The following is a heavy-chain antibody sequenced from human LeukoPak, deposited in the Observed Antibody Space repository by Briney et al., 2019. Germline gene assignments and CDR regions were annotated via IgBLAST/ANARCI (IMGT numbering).Heavy chain of an antibody. Sequence: PGGSLRLSCGASGFNFRDYYMSWIRQAPGKGLEWVSYISNDGNARYYADSVKGRFTTSRDNAKNSLFLQMNSLRAEDTAVYYCGRDLDWGAFDHWGQGTLVTVSS. CDR1: GFNFRDYY. CDR3: GRDLDWGAFDH. V-gene: IGHV3-11*01. J-gene: IGHJ4*02. D-gene: IGHD3-9*01. CDR2: ISNDGNAR.